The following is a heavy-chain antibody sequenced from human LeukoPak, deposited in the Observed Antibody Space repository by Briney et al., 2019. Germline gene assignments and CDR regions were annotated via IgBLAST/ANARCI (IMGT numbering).Heavy chain of an antibody. CDR2: INGGNGNT. J-gene: IGHJ3*02. V-gene: IGHV1-3*01. CDR1: GYTFITYA. D-gene: IGHD3-16*01. Sequence: GASVKVSCKASGYTFITYAIHWVRQAPGQRLEWMGWINGGNGNTKYSEKFQGRVTITRDTSASTAYMELSSLRSEGTAVYYCARDIGPLDIWGQGTMVTVSS. CDR3: ARDIGPLDI.